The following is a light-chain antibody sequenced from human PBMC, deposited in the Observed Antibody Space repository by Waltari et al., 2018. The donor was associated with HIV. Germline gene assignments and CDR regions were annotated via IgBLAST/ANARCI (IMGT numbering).Light chain of an antibody. CDR3: ASNRLDYTLI. CDR2: DLN. CDR1: STDSRFYQY. Sequence: QSALTQPASVSGFPGQSINISCTGISTDSRFYQYVSWYQQHPGKTPRLIIFDLNKRPAGFSDHSAGSCSANAASLTFSGLQSGDEAHYYCASNRLDYTLIFGGGTKLTVL. J-gene: IGLJ2*01. V-gene: IGLV2-14*03.